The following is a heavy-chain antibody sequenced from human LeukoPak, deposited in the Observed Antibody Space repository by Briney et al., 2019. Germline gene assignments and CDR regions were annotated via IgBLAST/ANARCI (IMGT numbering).Heavy chain of an antibody. CDR3: ARDWFHAIDY. Sequence: GGSLRLSCAASGFTFSGSAMHWVRQAPGKGLEWVAVISYDGSNKYYADSVKGRFTISRDNAKNTLYLQMNSLRAEDTAVYYCARDWFHAIDYWGQGTLVTVSS. J-gene: IGHJ4*02. D-gene: IGHD2/OR15-2a*01. CDR2: ISYDGSNK. CDR1: GFTFSGSA. V-gene: IGHV3-30*04.